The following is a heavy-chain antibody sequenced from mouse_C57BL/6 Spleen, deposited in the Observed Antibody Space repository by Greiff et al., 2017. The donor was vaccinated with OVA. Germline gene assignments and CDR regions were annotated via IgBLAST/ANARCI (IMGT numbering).Heavy chain of an antibody. J-gene: IGHJ2*01. CDR3: ARGYYGSSYGDFDY. Sequence: VQLQQSGPELVKPGASVKMSCKASGYTFTDYNMHWVKQSHGKSLEWIGYFNPNNGGTSYNQKFKGKAALTVNKSSSTAYMELRSLTSEDTAVCSCARGYYGSSYGDFDYWGQGTTLTVSS. V-gene: IGHV1-22*01. CDR1: GYTFTDYN. CDR2: FNPNNGGT. D-gene: IGHD1-1*01.